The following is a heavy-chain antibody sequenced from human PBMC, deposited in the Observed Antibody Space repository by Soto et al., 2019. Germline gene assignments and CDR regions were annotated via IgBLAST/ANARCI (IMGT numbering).Heavy chain of an antibody. Sequence: QVQLVESGGGVVQPGTSLRLSCAASGFLFRNYAMHWVHQSPAKGLEWLAVISFDGANIFYAGAAKGRFTISRDNSKQTLYLQLDSLTPEDTGVYFCARDPYGGYIFDSWGQGTQVTLFS. CDR2: ISFDGANI. D-gene: IGHD5-12*01. CDR1: GFLFRNYA. J-gene: IGHJ4*02. V-gene: IGHV3-30-3*01. CDR3: ARDPYGGYIFDS.